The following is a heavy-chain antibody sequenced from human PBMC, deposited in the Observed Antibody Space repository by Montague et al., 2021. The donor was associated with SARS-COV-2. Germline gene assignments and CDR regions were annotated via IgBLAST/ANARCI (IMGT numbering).Heavy chain of an antibody. CDR3: ARYGTNYYDSSGFIDY. Sequence: SLRLSCAASGFTFSSYSMNWVRQAPGKGPEWVSSISSSSSYIYYADSVKGRFTISRDNAKNSLYLQMNSLRAEDTAVYYCARYGTNYYDSSGFIDYWGQGTLVTVSS. V-gene: IGHV3-21*01. CDR1: GFTFSSYS. CDR2: ISSSSSYI. D-gene: IGHD3-22*01. J-gene: IGHJ4*02.